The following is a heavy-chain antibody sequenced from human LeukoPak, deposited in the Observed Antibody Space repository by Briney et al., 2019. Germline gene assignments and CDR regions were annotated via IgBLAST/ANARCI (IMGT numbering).Heavy chain of an antibody. V-gene: IGHV4-34*01. D-gene: IGHD3-22*01. CDR1: GGSFSGYY. J-gene: IGHJ4*02. Sequence: SETLSLTCAVYGGSFSGYYWSWIRQPPGKGLEWIGEINHSGSTNYNPSLKSRVTISVDTSKNQFSLKLSSVTAADTAVYYCARGALMIVVKSFDCWGQGTLVTVSS. CDR3: ARGALMIVVKSFDC. CDR2: INHSGST.